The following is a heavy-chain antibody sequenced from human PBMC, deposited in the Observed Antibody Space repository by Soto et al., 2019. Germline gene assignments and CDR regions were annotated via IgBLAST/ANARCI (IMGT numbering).Heavy chain of an antibody. V-gene: IGHV1-3*01. CDR1: GYTFTSYA. CDR2: INAGNGNT. D-gene: IGHD2-15*01. J-gene: IGHJ4*02. Sequence: ASVKVSCKASGYTFTSYAMHWVRQAPGQRLEWMGWINAGNGNTKYSQKYQGRVTITRDTSASTAYMELSSLRSEDTAVYYFARDLGYCSGGSCYAQYYFDYWGQGTLVTVSS. CDR3: ARDLGYCSGGSCYAQYYFDY.